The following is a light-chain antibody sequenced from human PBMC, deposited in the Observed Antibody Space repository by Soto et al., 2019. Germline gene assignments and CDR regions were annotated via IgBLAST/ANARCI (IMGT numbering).Light chain of an antibody. CDR3: AAWDDSRRVV. J-gene: IGLJ3*02. CDR2: SNN. V-gene: IGLV1-47*02. Sequence: QPVLTQPPSASGTPGQRVTISCSGSSSNIGSNYVYWYQQLPGTAPKLLIYSNNQRPSGVPDRFSGSKSGTSASLAISGLRSEDEADYYCAAWDDSRRVVFGGGTKLTVL. CDR1: SSNIGSNY.